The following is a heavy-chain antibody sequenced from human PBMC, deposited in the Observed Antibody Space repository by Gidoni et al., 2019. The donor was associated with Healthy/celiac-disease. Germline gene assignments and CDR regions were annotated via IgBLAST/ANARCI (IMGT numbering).Heavy chain of an antibody. D-gene: IGHD3-3*01. CDR3: ARGTNDFLLDNYGMDV. J-gene: IGHJ6*02. CDR2: ISYDGSNK. Sequence: LAVISYDGSNKYYADSVKGRFTISRDNSKNTLYLQMNSLRAEDTAVYYCARGTNDFLLDNYGMDVWGQGTTVTVS. V-gene: IGHV3-30*01.